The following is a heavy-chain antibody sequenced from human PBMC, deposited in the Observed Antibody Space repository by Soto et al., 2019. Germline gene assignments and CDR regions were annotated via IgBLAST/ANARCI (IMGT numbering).Heavy chain of an antibody. CDR1: GYSISSGYY. Sequence: SETLSLTCAVSGYSISSGYYWGWIRQPPGKGLEWIGSIYHSGSTYYNPSLKSRVTLSVDTSKNQFSLKLSSVTAADTAVYYCARDGEGDSSGYYPYTSRSDYWGQGTLVTV. CDR2: IYHSGST. V-gene: IGHV4-38-2*02. J-gene: IGHJ4*02. D-gene: IGHD3-22*01. CDR3: ARDGEGDSSGYYPYTSRSDY.